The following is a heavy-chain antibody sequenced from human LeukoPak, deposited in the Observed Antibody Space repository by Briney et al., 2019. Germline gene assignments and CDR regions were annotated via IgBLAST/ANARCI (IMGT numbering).Heavy chain of an antibody. Sequence: LSLTCTVSGGSISSSSYYWGRVRQPPGKGLEWVGRIRNKDNKYTTEYAASVKGRFTISRDDSKKSLYLQMKSLKTEDTAVYYCASLTRDWYFALWGAGNLGTVSS. D-gene: IGHD3-16*01. J-gene: IGHJ2*01. CDR3: ASLTRDWYFAL. CDR1: GGSISSSSYY. CDR2: IRNKDNKYTT. V-gene: IGHV3-72*01.